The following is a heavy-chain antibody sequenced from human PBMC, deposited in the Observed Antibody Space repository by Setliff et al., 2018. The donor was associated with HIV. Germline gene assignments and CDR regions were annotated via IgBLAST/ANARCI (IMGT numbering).Heavy chain of an antibody. CDR1: GFTFSTYG. CDR2: IWYDGGNK. D-gene: IGHD5-18*01. V-gene: IGHV3-33*06. J-gene: IGHJ1*01. Sequence: GASLKISCAASGFTFSTYGMHWVRQAPGKGLEWVAVIWYDGGNKYYADSVKGRFTISRDNSKNTLYLQMNSLRAEDTAVYYCAKDNRPGGYGGEHFQHWGQGTLVTVSS. CDR3: AKDNRPGGYGGEHFQH.